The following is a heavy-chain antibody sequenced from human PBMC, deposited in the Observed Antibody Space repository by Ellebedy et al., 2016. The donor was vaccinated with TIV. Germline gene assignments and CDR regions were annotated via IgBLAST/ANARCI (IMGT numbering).Heavy chain of an antibody. CDR1: GGSISSSSYY. Sequence: MPSETLSLTCAVSGGSISSSSYYWGWIRQPPGKGLEWIGCIFYSGNTYYNPSLKSRLTISVATSKNQFALKLSSVTAADTAVYYCARILRAGSDGDYFDYWGQGTQVTASS. J-gene: IGHJ4*02. CDR3: ARILRAGSDGDYFDY. CDR2: IFYSGNT. D-gene: IGHD3-3*01. V-gene: IGHV4-39*06.